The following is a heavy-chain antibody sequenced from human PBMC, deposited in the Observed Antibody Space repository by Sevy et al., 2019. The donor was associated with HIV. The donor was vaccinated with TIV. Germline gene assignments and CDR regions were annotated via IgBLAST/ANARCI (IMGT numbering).Heavy chain of an antibody. D-gene: IGHD3-22*01. V-gene: IGHV3-23*01. CDR2: ISGSGVST. CDR1: GFTLNNYA. Sequence: GGSLRLSCAASGFTLNNYAMNWVRQAPGKGLEWVSGISGSGVSTYYADSVKGRFTISGDNSKNTLYLQMNSLRAEDTAVYYCAKDSYFDNPLFDYWGQGTLVTVSS. J-gene: IGHJ4*02. CDR3: AKDSYFDNPLFDY.